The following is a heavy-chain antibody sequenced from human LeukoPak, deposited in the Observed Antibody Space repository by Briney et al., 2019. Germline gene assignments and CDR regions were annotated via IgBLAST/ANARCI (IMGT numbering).Heavy chain of an antibody. CDR3: ARAGDTEATAEYFQH. CDR2: IYISGST. J-gene: IGHJ1*01. CDR1: GDSISSRNYY. D-gene: IGHD5-18*01. V-gene: IGHV4-61*02. Sequence: SETLSLTCTVSGDSISSRNYYWSWIRQPAGKGLEWIGRIYISGSTNYNPSLKSRVTISLDTSKNQVSLKLSSVTAADTAVYYCARAGDTEATAEYFQHWGQGTLVTVSS.